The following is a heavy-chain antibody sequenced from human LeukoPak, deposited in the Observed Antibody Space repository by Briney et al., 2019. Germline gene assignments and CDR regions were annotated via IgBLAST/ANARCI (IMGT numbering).Heavy chain of an antibody. J-gene: IGHJ3*02. Sequence: GGSLRLSCAASGFTFSGFAMHWVRQASGKGLEWVSRIRSRANGYTTAYGASVKGRFTISRDDSKRSAFVQMSSLKTEDTAVYYCVRLGGGDAFDIWGPGTRVTVSS. CDR1: GFTFSGFA. CDR2: IRSRANGYTT. V-gene: IGHV3-73*01. CDR3: VRLGGGDAFDI. D-gene: IGHD2-15*01.